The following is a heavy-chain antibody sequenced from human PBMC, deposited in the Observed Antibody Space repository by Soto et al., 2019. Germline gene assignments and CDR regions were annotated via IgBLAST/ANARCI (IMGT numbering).Heavy chain of an antibody. D-gene: IGHD3-10*01. J-gene: IGHJ6*02. V-gene: IGHV3-7*01. CDR3: AGEDRSGIYYYAMDV. CDR2: IKQDGSEK. CDR1: GFTFTNFW. Sequence: PGGSLRLSCAASGFTFTNFWMSWVRQAPGKGLEWVANIKQDGSEKYYVDSVKGRFTISRDNAKNSVYLQMNSLRAEDTAVYYCAGEDRSGIYYYAMDVWGQGTTVTVSS.